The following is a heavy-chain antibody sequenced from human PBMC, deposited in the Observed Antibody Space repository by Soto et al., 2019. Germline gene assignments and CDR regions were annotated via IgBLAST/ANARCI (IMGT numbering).Heavy chain of an antibody. CDR3: ARLCSGGSCLDDAFDI. V-gene: IGHV4-4*02. CDR1: SGSISSSNW. J-gene: IGHJ3*02. CDR2: IYHSGST. D-gene: IGHD2-15*01. Sequence: SETLSLTCAVSSGSISSSNWWSWVRQPPGKGLEWIGEIYHSGSTNYNPSLKSRVTISVDKSKNQFSLKLSSVTAADTAVYYCARLCSGGSCLDDAFDIWGQGTMVTVSS.